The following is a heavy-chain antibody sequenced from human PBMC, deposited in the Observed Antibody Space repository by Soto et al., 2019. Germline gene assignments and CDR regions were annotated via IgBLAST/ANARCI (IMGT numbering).Heavy chain of an antibody. D-gene: IGHD6-6*01. CDR3: ARDKIAARALDY. Sequence: HPGGSLRLSCAASGFTFSSYAMHWVRQAPGKGLEWVAVISYDGSNKYYADSVKGRFTISRDNSKNTLYLQMNSLRAEDTAVYYCARDKIAARALDYWGQGTLVTVSS. J-gene: IGHJ4*02. CDR2: ISYDGSNK. CDR1: GFTFSSYA. V-gene: IGHV3-30-3*01.